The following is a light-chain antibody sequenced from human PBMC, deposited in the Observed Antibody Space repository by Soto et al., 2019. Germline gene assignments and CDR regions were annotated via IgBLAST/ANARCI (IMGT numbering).Light chain of an antibody. CDR3: QQCHRYLT. V-gene: IGKV1-5*01. J-gene: IGKJ1*01. CDR1: QSVNKW. Sequence: DIQMTQSPSTLPASDGDRVTITCRASQSVNKWLAWFQQKPGKVPKLLIFDASTLQTGVPSRFGGCGSGTEFTLTISGLQPDDFANYYCQQCHRYLTFGQGTKV. CDR2: DAS.